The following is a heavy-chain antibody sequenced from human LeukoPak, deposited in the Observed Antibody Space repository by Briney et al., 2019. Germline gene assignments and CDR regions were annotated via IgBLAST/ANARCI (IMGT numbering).Heavy chain of an antibody. V-gene: IGHV1-8*01. J-gene: IGHJ4*02. CDR2: MNPNSDNT. Sequence: ASVKVSCKASGYTFTSYDINWVRQATGQGLEWMGWMNPNSDNTGYAQKFQGRVTMTRNTSISTAYMELSSLRSEDTAVYYCARSPSRGWYALDYWGQGTLVTVSS. CDR1: GYTFTSYD. D-gene: IGHD6-19*01. CDR3: ARSPSRGWYALDY.